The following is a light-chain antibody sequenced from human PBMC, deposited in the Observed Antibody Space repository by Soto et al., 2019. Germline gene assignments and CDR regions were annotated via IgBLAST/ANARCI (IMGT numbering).Light chain of an antibody. J-gene: IGKJ1*01. V-gene: IGKV1-5*01. CDR3: QQYNRYAVT. CDR1: QSISGW. Sequence: DIQMTQSPSTLSASVGDRVTIPCRASQSISGWLAWYQQKPGQAPKLLIYDASTLQSGVPSRFSASGSGTEFALTISGLQPDDFAVYYCQQYNRYAVTFGQGTKVDIK. CDR2: DAS.